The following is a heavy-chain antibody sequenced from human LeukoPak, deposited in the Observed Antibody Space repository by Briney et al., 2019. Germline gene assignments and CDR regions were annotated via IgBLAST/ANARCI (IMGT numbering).Heavy chain of an antibody. J-gene: IGHJ5*02. Sequence: ASVKVSCKASGYTFTSYDINWVRQATGQGLEWMGWMNPNSGNTGYAQKFQGRVTITRNTSISTAYMELSSLRSEDTAVYYCAREGGRYYYDSSGYSHWFDPWGQGTLVTVSS. D-gene: IGHD3-22*01. CDR1: GYTFTSYD. CDR3: AREGGRYYYDSSGYSHWFDP. CDR2: MNPNSGNT. V-gene: IGHV1-8*03.